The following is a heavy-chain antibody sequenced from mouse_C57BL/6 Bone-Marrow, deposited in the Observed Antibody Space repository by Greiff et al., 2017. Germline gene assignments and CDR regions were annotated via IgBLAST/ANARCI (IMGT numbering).Heavy chain of an antibody. CDR1: GYTFTSYW. CDR3: ARDGYYAWFAY. J-gene: IGHJ3*01. Sequence: VQLQQPGAELVKPGASVKLSCKASGYTFTSYWMQWVKQRPGQGLEWIGEIDPSDSYTNYNQKFKGKATLTVDTSCSTAYMQLSSLTSEDSAVYYCARDGYYAWFAYWGQGTLVTVSA. D-gene: IGHD2-3*01. V-gene: IGHV1-50*01. CDR2: IDPSDSYT.